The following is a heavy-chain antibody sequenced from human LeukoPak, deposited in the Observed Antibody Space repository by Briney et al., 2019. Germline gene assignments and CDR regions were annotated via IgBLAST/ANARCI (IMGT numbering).Heavy chain of an antibody. V-gene: IGHV3-21*04. CDR3: ARGSYYDWYYYMDV. J-gene: IGHJ6*03. Sequence: GGSLRLSCAASRFTFSNYSMNWVRQAPGKGLEWVSFISSSSSYIYYADSVKGRFAISRDNAKNSLYLQMNSLRAEDTALYYCARGSYYDWYYYMDVWGKGTTVTVSS. D-gene: IGHD3-22*01. CDR1: RFTFSNYS. CDR2: ISSSSSYI.